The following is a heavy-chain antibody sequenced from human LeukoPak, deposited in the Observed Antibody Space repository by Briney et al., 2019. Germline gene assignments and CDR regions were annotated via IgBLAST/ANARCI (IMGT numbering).Heavy chain of an antibody. CDR3: ARDLELRGVTVDY. D-gene: IGHD3-10*01. Sequence: PGGSLRLSCAASGFTFSSYGMHWVRQAPGMGLEWVAVIWYDGSNKYYADSVKGRFTISRDNSKNTLYLQMNSLRAEDTAVYYCARDLELRGVTVDYWGQGTLVTVSS. V-gene: IGHV3-33*01. CDR2: IWYDGSNK. J-gene: IGHJ4*02. CDR1: GFTFSSYG.